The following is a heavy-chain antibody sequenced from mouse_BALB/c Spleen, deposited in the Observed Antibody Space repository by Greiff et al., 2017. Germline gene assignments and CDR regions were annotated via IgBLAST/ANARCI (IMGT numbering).Heavy chain of an antibody. J-gene: IGHJ4*01. V-gene: IGHV3-2*02. CDR2: ISYSGST. CDR1: GYSITSDYA. CDR3: AREQLGLNYYAMDY. Sequence: EVMLVESGPGLVKPSQSLSLTCTVTGYSITSDYAWNWIRQFPGNKLEWMGYISYSGSTSYNPSLKSRISITRDTSKNQFFLQLNSVTTEDTATYYCAREQLGLNYYAMDYWGQGTSVTVSS. D-gene: IGHD3-1*01.